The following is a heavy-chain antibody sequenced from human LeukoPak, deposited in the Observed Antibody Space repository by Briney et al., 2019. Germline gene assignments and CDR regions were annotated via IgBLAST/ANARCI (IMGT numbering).Heavy chain of an antibody. J-gene: IGHJ4*02. D-gene: IGHD2-15*01. CDR1: GGSISSSSYY. CDR2: IYYSGST. Sequence: PSETLSLTCTVSGGSISSSSYYWGWIRQPPGKGLEWSGSIYYSGSTYYNPSLKSRVTISVDTSKNQFSLKLSSVTAADTAVYYCARLGKDCSGGSCWPLDYWGQGTLVTVSS. CDR3: ARLGKDCSGGSCWPLDY. V-gene: IGHV4-39*01.